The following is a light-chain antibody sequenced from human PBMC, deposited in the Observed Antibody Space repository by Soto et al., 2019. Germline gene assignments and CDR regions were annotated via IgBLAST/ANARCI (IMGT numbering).Light chain of an antibody. CDR1: QSVTSSY. CDR3: QQYGKLPIT. CDR2: GAS. V-gene: IGKV3-20*01. J-gene: IGKJ5*01. Sequence: EIVLTQSPGTLSLSPGERATLSCRASQSVTSSYLTWYQQKPGQAPRLLIYGASTRAAGITDRFSGSGSGTEFTLTISSLEPEDFAVYYCQQYGKLPITFGQGTRREIK.